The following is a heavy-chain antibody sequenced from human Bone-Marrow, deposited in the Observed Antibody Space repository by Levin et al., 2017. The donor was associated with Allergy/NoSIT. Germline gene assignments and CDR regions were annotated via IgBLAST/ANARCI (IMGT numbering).Heavy chain of an antibody. CDR2: INPSGGST. D-gene: IGHD6-13*01. CDR1: GYTFTSYY. Sequence: ASVKVSCKASGYTFTSYYMHWVRQAPGQGLEWMGIINPSGGSTSYAQKFQGRVTMTRDTSTSTVYMELSSLRSEDTAVYYCARAKRLGAAGTSQGFDPWGQGTLVTVSS. V-gene: IGHV1-46*01. CDR3: ARAKRLGAAGTSQGFDP. J-gene: IGHJ5*02.